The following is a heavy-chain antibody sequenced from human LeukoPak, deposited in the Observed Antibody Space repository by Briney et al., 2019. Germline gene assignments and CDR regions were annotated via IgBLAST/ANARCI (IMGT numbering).Heavy chain of an antibody. V-gene: IGHV4-59*06. CDR3: ARDFGVAGTGVDP. J-gene: IGHJ5*02. Sequence: SETLSLTCTVSGDSISSSYWSWIRQPPGKGLEWIGYIYYSGSTYYNPSLKSRVTISVDTSKNQFSLKLSSVTAADTAVYYCARDFGVAGTGVDPWGQGTLVTVSS. D-gene: IGHD6-19*01. CDR2: IYYSGST. CDR1: GDSISSSY.